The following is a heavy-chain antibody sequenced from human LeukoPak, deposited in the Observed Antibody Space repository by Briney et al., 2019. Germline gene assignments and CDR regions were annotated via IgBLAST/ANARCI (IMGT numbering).Heavy chain of an antibody. V-gene: IGHV3-73*01. CDR3: AADGMDYGGNFTGIGY. Sequence: GGSLRLSCAASGFTFSGSAMYWVRKPSAPGLERVCRIRSKANSYATAYAASVKGRFTISRDDSKNTAYLQMNSLKTEDTAVYYCAADGMDYGGNFTGIGYWGQGTLVTVSS. CDR2: IRSKANSYAT. CDR1: GFTFSGSA. D-gene: IGHD4-23*01. J-gene: IGHJ4*02.